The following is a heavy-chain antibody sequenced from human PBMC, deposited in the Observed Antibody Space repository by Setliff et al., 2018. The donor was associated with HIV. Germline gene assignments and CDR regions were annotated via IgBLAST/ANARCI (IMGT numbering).Heavy chain of an antibody. V-gene: IGHV5-10-1*01. D-gene: IGHD3-10*01. Sequence: PGESLKISCKGSGFSFTSYWISLVRQMPGKGLEWMGRIDPADSYTHYSPSFQGHITISIDKSISSASLHWSSLRTSDTAIYYCARHFGYNPGWFDSWGQGTLVTVSS. J-gene: IGHJ5*01. CDR3: ARHFGYNPGWFDS. CDR2: IDPADSYT. CDR1: GFSFTSYW.